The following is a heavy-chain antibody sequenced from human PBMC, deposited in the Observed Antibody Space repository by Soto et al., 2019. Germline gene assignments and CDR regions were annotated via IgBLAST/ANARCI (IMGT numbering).Heavy chain of an antibody. Sequence: SETLSLTCTVSGGPISSYYWSWIRQPAGKGLEWIGRIYTSGSTNYNPSLKSRVTMSVDTSKNQFSLKLSSVTAADTAVYYCAASQLLPAPFDYWGQGTLVTVSS. J-gene: IGHJ4*02. D-gene: IGHD2-2*01. CDR1: GGPISSYY. CDR2: IYTSGST. CDR3: AASQLLPAPFDY. V-gene: IGHV4-4*07.